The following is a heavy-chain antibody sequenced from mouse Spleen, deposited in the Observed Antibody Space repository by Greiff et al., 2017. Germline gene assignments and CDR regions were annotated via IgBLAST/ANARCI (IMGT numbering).Heavy chain of an antibody. CDR3: AQLTGTVDY. Sequence: QVQLQQPGAELVMPGASVKKSCKASGYTFTDYWMHWVKQRPGQGLEWIGAIDTSDSYTSYNQKFKGKATLTVDESSSTAYMQLSSLTSEDSAVYYCAQLTGTVDYWGQGTTLTVSS. CDR1: GYTFTDYW. V-gene: IGHV1-69*01. J-gene: IGHJ2*01. CDR2: IDTSDSYT. D-gene: IGHD4-1*01.